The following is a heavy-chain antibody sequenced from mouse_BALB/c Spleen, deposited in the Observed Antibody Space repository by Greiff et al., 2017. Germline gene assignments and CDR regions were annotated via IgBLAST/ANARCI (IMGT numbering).Heavy chain of an antibody. CDR1: GYAFSSSW. D-gene: IGHD2-4*01. V-gene: IGHV1-82*01. J-gene: IGHJ2*01. CDR2: IYPGDGDT. CDR3: ARMITTYFDY. Sequence: VQRVESGPELVKPGASVKISCKASGYAFSSSWMNWVKQRPGQGLEWIGRIYPGDGDTNYNGKFKGKATLTADKSSSTAYMQLSSLTSVDSAVYFCARMITTYFDYWGQGTTLTVSS.